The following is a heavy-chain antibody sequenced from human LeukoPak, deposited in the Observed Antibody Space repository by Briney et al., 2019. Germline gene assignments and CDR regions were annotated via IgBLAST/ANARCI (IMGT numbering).Heavy chain of an antibody. CDR3: ARAGSDYYDSSGYTYFDY. V-gene: IGHV1-69*04. CDR2: IIPILGIA. Sequence: SVKVSCKASGGTFSSYAISWVRQAPGQGLEWMGRIIPILGIANYAQKFQGRVTITADKSTSTAYMELSSLRSEDTAVYYCARAGSDYYDSSGYTYFDYWGQGTLVTVSS. CDR1: GGTFSSYA. D-gene: IGHD3-22*01. J-gene: IGHJ4*02.